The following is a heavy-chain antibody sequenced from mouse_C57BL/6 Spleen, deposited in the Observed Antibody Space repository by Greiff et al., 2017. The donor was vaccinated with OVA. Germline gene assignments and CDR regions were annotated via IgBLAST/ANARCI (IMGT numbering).Heavy chain of an antibody. CDR1: GFTFSDYG. CDR3: ASPGNYYGNNGYWCIDV. V-gene: IGHV5-17*01. J-gene: IGHJ1*03. Sequence: EVMLVESGGGLVKPGGSLKLSCAASGFTFSDYGMHWVRQAPEKGLEWVAYISSGSSTIYYAVTVKGRFTISRDNAENTLFLQMTSLRSEDTAMYYCASPGNYYGNNGYWCIDVWGTGTTVTVSS. D-gene: IGHD2-1*01. CDR2: ISSGSSTI.